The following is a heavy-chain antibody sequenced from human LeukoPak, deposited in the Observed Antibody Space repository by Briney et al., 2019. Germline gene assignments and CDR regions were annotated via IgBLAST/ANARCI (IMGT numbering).Heavy chain of an antibody. V-gene: IGHV4-31*03. CDR3: ARVGVKRIPI. CDR2: IYYSGST. CDR1: GGSISSGGYY. Sequence: SETLSLTCTVSGGSISSGGYYWSWIRQHPGKGLEWIGYIYYSGSTYYNPSLKSRVTISVDTSKNQFSLKLSSVTAADTAAYYCARVGVKRIPIWGQETMVTVSS. J-gene: IGHJ3*02. D-gene: IGHD3-22*01.